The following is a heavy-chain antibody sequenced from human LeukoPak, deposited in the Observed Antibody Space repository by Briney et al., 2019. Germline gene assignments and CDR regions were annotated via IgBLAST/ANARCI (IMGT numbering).Heavy chain of an antibody. D-gene: IGHD6-19*01. CDR3: AKDPYSSGPYNWFDP. CDR1: GFTFSSYW. Sequence: QPGGSLRLSCAASGFTFSSYWMHWVRQAPGKWLVWVSRINSDGSSTSYADSVKGLFTISRDNSKNTLYLQMNRLRAEDTAVYYCAKDPYSSGPYNWFDPWGQGTLVTVSS. V-gene: IGHV3-74*01. CDR2: INSDGSST. J-gene: IGHJ5*02.